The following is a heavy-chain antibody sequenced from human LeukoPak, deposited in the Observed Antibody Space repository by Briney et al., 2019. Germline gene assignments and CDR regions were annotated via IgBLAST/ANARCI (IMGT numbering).Heavy chain of an antibody. CDR1: GGSISSYY. CDR2: IYYSGST. J-gene: IGHJ3*02. Sequence: PSETLSLTCTVSGGSISSYYWSWIRQPPGKGLEWIGYIYYSGSTNYNPSLKSRVTISVDTSKNQFSLKLSSVTAADTAVYYCARLGPRTGAFDIWDQGTMVTVSS. D-gene: IGHD1-1*01. CDR3: ARLGPRTGAFDI. V-gene: IGHV4-59*01.